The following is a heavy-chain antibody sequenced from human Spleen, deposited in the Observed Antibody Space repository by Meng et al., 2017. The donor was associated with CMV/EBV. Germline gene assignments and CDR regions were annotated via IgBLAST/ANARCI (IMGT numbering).Heavy chain of an antibody. V-gene: IGHV4-34*01. D-gene: IGHD3-16*01. Sequence: YGGSFSGYYWSWIRQPPGKGLEWIGEINHSGSTNYNPSLKSRVTISVDTSKNQFSLKLSSVTAADTAVYYCARSSGGRMTSYNYFDPWGQGALVTVSS. CDR3: ARSSGGRMTSYNYFDP. CDR2: INHSGST. CDR1: GGSFSGYY. J-gene: IGHJ5*02.